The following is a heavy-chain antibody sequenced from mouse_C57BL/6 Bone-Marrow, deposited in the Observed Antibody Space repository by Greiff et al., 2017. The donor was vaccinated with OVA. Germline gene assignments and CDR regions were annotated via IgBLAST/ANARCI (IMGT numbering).Heavy chain of an antibody. Sequence: EVKLQESGEGLVKPGGSLKLSCAASGFTFSSYAMSWVRQTPEKRLEWVAYISSGGDYIYYADTVKGRFTISSAKARNTLYLQLSSLKSEDTAMYYCTRDPYRSWFAYWGQGTLVTVSA. CDR2: ISSGGDYI. CDR3: TRDPYRSWFAY. V-gene: IGHV5-9-1*02. J-gene: IGHJ3*01. D-gene: IGHD2-10*01. CDR1: GFTFSSYA.